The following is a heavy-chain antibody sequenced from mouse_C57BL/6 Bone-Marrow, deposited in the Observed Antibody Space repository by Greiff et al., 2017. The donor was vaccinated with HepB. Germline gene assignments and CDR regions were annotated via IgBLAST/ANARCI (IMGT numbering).Heavy chain of an antibody. CDR1: GFTFSSYA. J-gene: IGHJ4*01. D-gene: IGHD2-10*01. CDR3: TRDGGLPLAMDY. Sequence: EVQRVESGEGLVKPGGSLKLSCAASGFTFSSYAMSWVRQTPEKRLEWVAYISSGGDYIYYADTVKGRFTISRDNARNTLYLQMSSLKSEDTAMYYCTRDGGLPLAMDYWGQGTSVTVSS. V-gene: IGHV5-9-1*02. CDR2: ISSGGDYI.